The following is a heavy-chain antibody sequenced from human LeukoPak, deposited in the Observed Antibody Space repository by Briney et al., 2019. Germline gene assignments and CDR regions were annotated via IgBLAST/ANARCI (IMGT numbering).Heavy chain of an antibody. CDR2: RYHSGSC. D-gene: IGHD6-13*01. CDR1: GGYVTSYH. J-gene: IGHJ5*02. V-gene: IGHV4-59*08. CDR3: ARCIPAAGGNRFDP. Sequence: SETLSLTCTVSGGYVTSYHWSWIRQSPGKGLEWIGYRYHSGSCNYSPSLKSRVTISIDTSKNQFSLKLTSVTAADTAVYYCARCIPAAGGNRFDPWGQGTLVTVSS.